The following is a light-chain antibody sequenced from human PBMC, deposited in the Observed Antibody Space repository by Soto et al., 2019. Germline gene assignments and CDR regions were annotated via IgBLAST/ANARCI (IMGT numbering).Light chain of an antibody. CDR3: QQYGSSPLT. Sequence: EIVLTQSPGTLSLSPVSRATLSCRASQTVSSSYLAWYQQKPGQAPRLLIYDASSRATGIPDRFSGSGSGTDFTLTISSLEPEDFAFYYCQQYGSSPLTFGGGTKVDIK. J-gene: IGKJ4*01. CDR2: DAS. V-gene: IGKV3-20*01. CDR1: QTVSSSY.